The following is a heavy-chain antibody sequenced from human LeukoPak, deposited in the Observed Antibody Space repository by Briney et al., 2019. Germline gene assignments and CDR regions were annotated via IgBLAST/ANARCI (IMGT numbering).Heavy chain of an antibody. CDR1: GFTFSSYW. J-gene: IGHJ4*02. D-gene: IGHD5-18*01. V-gene: IGHV3-7*01. Sequence: GGSLRLSCAASGFTFSSYWMSWVRQAPGKGLEWVANVKQDGCEKYYVDSVKGRFTISRDNAKNSLYLQMNSLRAEDTAVYYCAKDPSRYSQNFDYWGQGTLVTVSS. CDR2: VKQDGCEK. CDR3: AKDPSRYSQNFDY.